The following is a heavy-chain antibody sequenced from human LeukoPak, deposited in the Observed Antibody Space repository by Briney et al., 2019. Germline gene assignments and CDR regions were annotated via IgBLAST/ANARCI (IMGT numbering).Heavy chain of an antibody. V-gene: IGHV3-23*01. D-gene: IGHD3-10*01. CDR3: AKNGQRITMVRGVKRPLDY. CDR2: ISGSGGST. J-gene: IGHJ4*02. Sequence: GGSLRLSCAVSGFTFSSYWMHWVRQAPGKGLEWVSAISGSGGSTYYADSVKGRFTISRDNSKNTLYLQMNSLRAEDTAVYYCAKNGQRITMVRGVKRPLDYWGQGTLVTVSS. CDR1: GFTFSSYW.